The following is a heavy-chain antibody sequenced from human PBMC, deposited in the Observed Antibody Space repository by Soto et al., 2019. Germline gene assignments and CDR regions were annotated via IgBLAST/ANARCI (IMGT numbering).Heavy chain of an antibody. Sequence: SETLSLTCAVYGGSFSGYYWSWSRQPPGKGLEWIGEINHSGSTNYNPSLKSRVTISVDTSKNQFSLKLSSVTAADTAVYYCARVPSTVVTRMYGMDVWGQGTTVTVSS. D-gene: IGHD4-17*01. CDR2: INHSGST. CDR3: ARVPSTVVTRMYGMDV. V-gene: IGHV4-34*01. CDR1: GGSFSGYY. J-gene: IGHJ6*02.